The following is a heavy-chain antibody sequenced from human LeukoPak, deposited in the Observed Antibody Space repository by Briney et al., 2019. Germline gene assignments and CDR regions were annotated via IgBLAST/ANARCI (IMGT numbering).Heavy chain of an antibody. CDR2: IYSGGST. D-gene: IGHD1-26*01. J-gene: IGHJ6*02. V-gene: IGHV3-66*02. Sequence: GGSLRLSCAASGLTVSSNYMSWVRQAPGKGLEWVSVIYSGGSTYYADSVKGRFTISRDNSKNTLYLQMNSLRAEDTAVYYCAREPRVGATLFNYYYGMDVWGQGTTVTVSS. CDR3: AREPRVGATLFNYYYGMDV. CDR1: GLTVSSNY.